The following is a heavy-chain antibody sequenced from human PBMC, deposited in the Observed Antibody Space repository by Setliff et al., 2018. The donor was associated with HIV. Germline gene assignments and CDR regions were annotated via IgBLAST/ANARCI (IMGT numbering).Heavy chain of an antibody. CDR1: GFTFSTYR. V-gene: IGHV3-21*01. CDR3: AKDLWRYYNSGSFYMDV. CDR2: ISSSSSYI. Sequence: GGSLRLSCAASGFTFSTYRMNWVRQAPGKGLEWVSSISSSSSYIYYADSLKGRFIISRDNSKNTLYLQMNSLRAEDTAVYYCAKDLWRYYNSGSFYMDVWGKGTTVTVSS. J-gene: IGHJ6*03. D-gene: IGHD3-10*01.